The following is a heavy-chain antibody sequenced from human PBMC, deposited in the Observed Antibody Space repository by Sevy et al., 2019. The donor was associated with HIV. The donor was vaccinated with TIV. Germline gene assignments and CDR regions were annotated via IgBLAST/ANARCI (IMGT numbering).Heavy chain of an antibody. CDR3: ARPDLSGWYFDF. CDR1: GFTFSSYS. CDR2: ISSSSDSSRTL. J-gene: IGHJ4*01. D-gene: IGHD6-19*01. V-gene: IGHV3-48*01. Sequence: GGSLRLSCVASGFTFSSYSMNWVRQAPGKGLEWVSYISSSSDSSRTLYYADAMEGRFSISRNNAKNSVHLQMTSLRVEDTAVYYCARPDLSGWYFDFWGHGTLVTVSS.